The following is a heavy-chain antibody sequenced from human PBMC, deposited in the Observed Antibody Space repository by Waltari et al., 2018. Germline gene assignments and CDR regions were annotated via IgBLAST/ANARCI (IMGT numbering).Heavy chain of an antibody. CDR1: ELIVSSKY. J-gene: IGHJ6*02. CDR3: ARVSLRDYYYGMDV. V-gene: IGHV3-53*02. Sequence: EVQLVETGGGLIQPGGSLKISCAASELIVSSKYMSWVRQATGKGLEWVSVIYSGGGTHYAGSVKGRFTISRDNSKNTLHLQMNSLRAEDTAVYYCARVSLRDYYYGMDVWGQGTTVTVSS. CDR2: IYSGGGT.